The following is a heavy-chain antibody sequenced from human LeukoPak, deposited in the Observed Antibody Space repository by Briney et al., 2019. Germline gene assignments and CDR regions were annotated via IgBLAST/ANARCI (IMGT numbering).Heavy chain of an antibody. V-gene: IGHV4-38-2*02. CDR3: ARDRREIAYYYYYMDV. D-gene: IGHD2/OR15-2a*01. Sequence: SETLSLTCTVSGYSISSGYYWSWIRQPPGKGLEWIGRIYTSAIISGNTNYNPSLKSRVTMSVDTSKNQFSLKLSSVTAADTAVYYCARDRREIAYYYYYMDVWGKGTTVTVSS. CDR2: IYTSAIISGNT. CDR1: GYSISSGYY. J-gene: IGHJ6*03.